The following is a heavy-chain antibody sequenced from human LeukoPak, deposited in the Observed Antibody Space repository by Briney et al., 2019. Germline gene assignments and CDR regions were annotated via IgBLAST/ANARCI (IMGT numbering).Heavy chain of an antibody. CDR3: ERDRGPGYYFDY. J-gene: IGHJ4*02. CDR1: GFTFSSYG. CDR2: IWYDGSNK. Sequence: GGSLRLSCAASGFTFSSYGMHWVLQAPGKGLEWVAVIWYDGSNKYYADSVKGRFTISRDNSKNTLYLQMNSLRAEDTAVYYCERDRGPGYYFDYWGQGTLVTVSS. D-gene: IGHD3-10*01. V-gene: IGHV3-33*01.